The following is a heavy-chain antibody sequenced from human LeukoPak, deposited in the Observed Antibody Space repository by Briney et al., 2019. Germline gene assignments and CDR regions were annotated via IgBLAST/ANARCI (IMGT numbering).Heavy chain of an antibody. CDR2: MSGIGGFV. CDR1: GFTFTDYT. D-gene: IGHD2-21*02. CDR3: ARDDCSDSPTYYNGMDV. V-gene: IGHV3-21*01. J-gene: IGHJ6*02. Sequence: PGGSLSLSCAASGFTFTDYTLNWVRQAPGKGLEWVSSMSGIGGFVHYADSVKGRFTISRDNARSSLFLQMTSLRAEDTAVYFCARDDCSDSPTYYNGMDVWGQGTAVTVSS.